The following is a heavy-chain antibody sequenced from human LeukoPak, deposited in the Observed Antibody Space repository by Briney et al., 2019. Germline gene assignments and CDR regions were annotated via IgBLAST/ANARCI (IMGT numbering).Heavy chain of an antibody. CDR3: ARVPFGGVIVIEPYYFDY. CDR1: GYTFTSYD. J-gene: IGHJ4*02. Sequence: ASVKVSCKASGYTFTSYDINWVRQATGQGLEWMGWMNPNSGNTGYAQKFRGRVTMTRNTSISTAYMELSSLRSEDTAVYYCARVPFGGVIVIEPYYFDYWGQGTLVTVSS. CDR2: MNPNSGNT. V-gene: IGHV1-8*01. D-gene: IGHD3-16*02.